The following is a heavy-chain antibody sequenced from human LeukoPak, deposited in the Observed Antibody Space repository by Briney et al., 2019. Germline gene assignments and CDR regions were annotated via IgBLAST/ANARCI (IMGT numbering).Heavy chain of an antibody. CDR2: IYYSGST. CDR3: ARGGGSGYSYG. J-gene: IGHJ4*02. D-gene: IGHD5-18*01. CDR1: GGSISSGGYY. V-gene: IGHV4-61*08. Sequence: MSSETLSLTCTVSGGSISSGGYYWSWIRQPPGKGLEWIGYIYYSGSTNYNPSLKSRVTISVDTSKNQFSLKLTSVTAADTAVYYCARGGGSGYSYGWGQGTLVTVSS.